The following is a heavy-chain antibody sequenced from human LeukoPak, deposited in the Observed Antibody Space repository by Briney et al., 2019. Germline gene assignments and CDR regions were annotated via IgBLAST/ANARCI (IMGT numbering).Heavy chain of an antibody. CDR1: GYTFTSYG. V-gene: IGHV1-18*01. J-gene: IGHJ3*02. CDR3: ARDYNHRFYYHSSGYDTDAFDT. CDR2: ISAYNGNT. Sequence: VSVKVSCKASGYTFTSYGISWVRQAPGQGLEWMGWISAYNGNTNYAQKLQGRVTMTTDTSTSTAYMELRSLRSDDTAVYYCARDYNHRFYYHSSGYDTDAFDTWGQGTMVTVSS. D-gene: IGHD3-22*01.